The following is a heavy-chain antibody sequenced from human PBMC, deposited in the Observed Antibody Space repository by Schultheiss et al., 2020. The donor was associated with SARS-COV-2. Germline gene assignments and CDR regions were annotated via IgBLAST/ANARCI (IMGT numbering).Heavy chain of an antibody. V-gene: IGHV3-23*01. CDR2: ISGSGGST. Sequence: GGSLRLSCAASGFTFSSYWMHWVRQAPGKGLEWVSAISGSGGSTYYADSVKGRFTISRDNSKNTLYLQMNSLRAEDTAVYYCARWVQGDFDYWGQGTLVTVSS. CDR1: GFTFSSYW. D-gene: IGHD5-24*01. J-gene: IGHJ4*02. CDR3: ARWVQGDFDY.